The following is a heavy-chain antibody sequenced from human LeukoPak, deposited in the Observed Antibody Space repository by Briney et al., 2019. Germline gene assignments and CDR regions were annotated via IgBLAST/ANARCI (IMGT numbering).Heavy chain of an antibody. CDR3: ARDATRGGDFDY. V-gene: IGHV3-7*01. D-gene: IGHD3-16*01. J-gene: IGHJ4*02. CDR1: GFTFNKYW. CDR2: INEDGGEE. Sequence: GGSLRLSCAASGFTFNKYWMTWVRQAPGKGLEWVANINEDGGEEYYVDSVKGRFTISRDNAKNSLYLQMNSLRAEDTAVYYCARDATRGGDFDYWGQGTVVTVSS.